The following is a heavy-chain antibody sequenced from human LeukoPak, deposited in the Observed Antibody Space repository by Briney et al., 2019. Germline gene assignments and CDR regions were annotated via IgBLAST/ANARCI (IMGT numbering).Heavy chain of an antibody. CDR2: IYYSGST. J-gene: IGHJ3*02. CDR3: ASLSGYDTSDCGGDCSKLGGLDALDI. V-gene: IGHV4-39*07. CDR1: GGSISSSSYY. Sequence: SETLSLTCTVSGGSISSSSYYWGWIRQPPGKGLEWIGRIYYSGSTNYNPSLKSRVTISVDTSKNQFSLKLSSVTAADTAVYYCASLSGYDTSDCGGDCSKLGGLDALDIWGQATMVTVSS. D-gene: IGHD2-21*02.